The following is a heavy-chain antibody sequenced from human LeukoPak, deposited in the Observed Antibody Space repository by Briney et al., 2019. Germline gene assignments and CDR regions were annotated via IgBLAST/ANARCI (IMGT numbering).Heavy chain of an antibody. CDR3: ARVPLVKATYYFDY. Sequence: SETLSLTCTVSGGSISSGGYYWSWIRQHPGKGLEWIGYIYYSGSTYYNPSLKSRVTISVDTSKNQFSLKLSSVTAADTAVYYCARVPLVKATYYFDYWGQGTLVTVSS. J-gene: IGHJ4*02. V-gene: IGHV4-31*03. CDR1: GGSISSGGYY. D-gene: IGHD2-21*01. CDR2: IYYSGST.